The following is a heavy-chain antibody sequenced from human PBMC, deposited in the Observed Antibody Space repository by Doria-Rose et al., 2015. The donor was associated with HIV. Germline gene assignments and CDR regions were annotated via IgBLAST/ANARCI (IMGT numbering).Heavy chain of an antibody. V-gene: IGHV3-21*01. Sequence: EVQLLESGGGLVRPGGSLRLSCATSGFTFSSHRINWVRQAPGKGLEWVSSISSTSAYINYADSVRGRFTISRDNARNSLSLQRDSLRAEDTAIYYCATGVTLDYWGQGTLVTVSS. CDR1: GFTFSSHR. D-gene: IGHD3-10*01. CDR3: ATGVTLDY. J-gene: IGHJ4*02. CDR2: ISSTSAYI.